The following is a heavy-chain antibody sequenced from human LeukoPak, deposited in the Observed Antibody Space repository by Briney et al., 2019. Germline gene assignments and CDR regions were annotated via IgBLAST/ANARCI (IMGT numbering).Heavy chain of an antibody. D-gene: IGHD1-26*01. Sequence: ASVKVSCKASGYTFTSYDINWVRQATGQGLEWMGWMNPNSGNTGYAQKFQGRVTITRNTSISTACMELSSLRSEDTAVYYCAREGTVGATGYYYYYYMDVWGKGTTVTVSS. CDR3: AREGTVGATGYYYYYYMDV. CDR1: GYTFTSYD. CDR2: MNPNSGNT. V-gene: IGHV1-8*03. J-gene: IGHJ6*03.